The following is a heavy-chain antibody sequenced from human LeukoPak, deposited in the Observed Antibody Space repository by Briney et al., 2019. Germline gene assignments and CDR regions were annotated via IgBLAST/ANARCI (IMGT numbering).Heavy chain of an antibody. CDR3: ARDAGTDYYGSGRYEGYYYYGMDV. V-gene: IGHV3-21*01. CDR1: GFTFSSYS. D-gene: IGHD3-10*01. J-gene: IGHJ6*02. CDR2: ISSSSSYI. Sequence: GGSLRLSCAASGFTFSSYSMNWVRQAPGKGLEWVSSISSSSSYIYYADSVKGRFTISRDNAKNSLYLQMNSLRAEDTAVYYCARDAGTDYYGSGRYEGYYYYGMDVWGQGTTVTVSS.